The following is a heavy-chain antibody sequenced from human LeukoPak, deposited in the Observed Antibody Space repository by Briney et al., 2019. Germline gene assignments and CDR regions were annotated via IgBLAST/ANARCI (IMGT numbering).Heavy chain of an antibody. CDR1: GGSISSYY. Sequence: SETLSLTCTVSGGSISSYYWSWIRQPPGKGLEWIGYIYYSGSTNYNPSLKSRVTISVDTSKNQFSLKLSSVTAADTAVYYCARPDAKGDAFDIWGQGTMVTVSS. V-gene: IGHV4-59*08. D-gene: IGHD4/OR15-4a*01. J-gene: IGHJ3*02. CDR2: IYYSGST. CDR3: ARPDAKGDAFDI.